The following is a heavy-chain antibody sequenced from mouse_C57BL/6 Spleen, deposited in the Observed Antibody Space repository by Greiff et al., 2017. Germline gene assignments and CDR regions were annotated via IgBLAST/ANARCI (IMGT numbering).Heavy chain of an antibody. CDR3: ARSGANLDDYFDY. J-gene: IGHJ2*02. CDR1: GYTFTSYW. CDR2: INPSSGYT. V-gene: IGHV1-7*01. D-gene: IGHD4-1*01. Sequence: VHLVESGAELAKPGASVKLSCKASGYTFTSYWMHWVKQRPGQGLEWIGYINPSSGYTKYNQKFKDKATLTTDKSSSTAYMQLSSLTYEDSAVYYCARSGANLDDYFDYWGQGTSLTVSS.